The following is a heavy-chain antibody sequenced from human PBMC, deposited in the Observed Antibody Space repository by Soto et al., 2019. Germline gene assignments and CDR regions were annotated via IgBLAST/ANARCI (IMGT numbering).Heavy chain of an antibody. CDR2: MWSDGAKT. Sequence: QVQMEQSGGGVVQPGRSLRLSCAASGFSLTSYGLQWVRQAPGKGLEWVAVMWSDGAKTAYADSVKGRFIVSRDTSENSVHLQMNSLRGEDTAVYYCAIGRRNPPSVYYYFYMDVWGTGSTVTVS. D-gene: IGHD1-1*01. V-gene: IGHV3-33*01. CDR3: AIGRRNPPSVYYYFYMDV. CDR1: GFSLTSYG. J-gene: IGHJ6*03.